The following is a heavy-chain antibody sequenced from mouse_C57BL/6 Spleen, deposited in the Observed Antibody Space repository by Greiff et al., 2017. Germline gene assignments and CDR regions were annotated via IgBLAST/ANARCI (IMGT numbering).Heavy chain of an antibody. CDR1: GYAFSSYW. J-gene: IGHJ2*01. CDR3: ARSYDGYYPFDY. CDR2: IYPGDGDT. V-gene: IGHV1-80*01. Sequence: VQLQQSGAELVKPGASVKISCKASGYAFSSYWMNWVKQRPGKGLEWIGQIYPGDGDTNYNGKFKGKATLTADKSSSTAYMQLSSLTSEDSAVYFCARSYDGYYPFDYWGQGTTLTVSS. D-gene: IGHD2-3*01.